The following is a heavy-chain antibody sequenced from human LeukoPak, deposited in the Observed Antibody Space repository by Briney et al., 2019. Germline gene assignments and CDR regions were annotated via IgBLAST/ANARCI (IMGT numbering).Heavy chain of an antibody. CDR3: ARGSSAPRWFPFDY. CDR2: IFYSGST. J-gene: IGHJ4*02. CDR1: GGSIGSYY. V-gene: IGHV4-59*01. Sequence: SETLSLTCTVSGGSIGSYYWNWIRQAPGKGLEWIGYIFYSGSTNYNPSLKSRVIISVDTSRNQFSLKLNSLTPADTAVYYCARGSSAPRWFPFDYWGQGTLVTVSS. D-gene: IGHD4-23*01.